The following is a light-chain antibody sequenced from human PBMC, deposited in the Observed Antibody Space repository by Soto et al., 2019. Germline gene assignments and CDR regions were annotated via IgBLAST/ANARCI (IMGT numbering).Light chain of an antibody. V-gene: IGLV2-14*01. Sequence: QSALTQPASVSGSPRQSITISCTGASSDVGGYTYVSWYQQHPGKAPKLMIYEVNNRPSGVSNRFSGSKSGNTASLTISGLQAEDEADYYCSSYTSSSTLVVFGGGTKLTVL. J-gene: IGLJ2*01. CDR3: SSYTSSSTLVV. CDR2: EVN. CDR1: SSDVGGYTY.